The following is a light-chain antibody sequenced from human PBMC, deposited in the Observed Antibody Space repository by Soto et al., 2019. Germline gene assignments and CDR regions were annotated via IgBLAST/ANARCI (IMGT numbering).Light chain of an antibody. J-gene: IGKJ1*01. Sequence: EIDMTQSPVTLSVSPGERATLSCRATQRLANNLAWYQHKPDPAPRLLIYGASTRTTGVPDRFSGSGSGTEFTLTISSLQSEDSAVYYCLQYDTWPRTFGQGTKVEIK. CDR3: LQYDTWPRT. CDR2: GAS. CDR1: QRLANN. V-gene: IGKV3-15*01.